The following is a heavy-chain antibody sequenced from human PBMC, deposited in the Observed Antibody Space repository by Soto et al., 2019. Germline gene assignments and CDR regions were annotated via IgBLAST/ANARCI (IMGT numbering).Heavy chain of an antibody. Sequence: GGSLRLSCVASRFTFSSYAMGWARQAPGKGLEWVSTISGSGGSTYYADSVKGRFSISRDHSKNTLYLQMNSLRVEDTDVYCFSKGLRDNSCGYYFDFWGQGTLVTVSS. CDR3: SKGLRDNSCGYYFDF. CDR1: RFTFSSYA. CDR2: ISGSGGST. J-gene: IGHJ4*02. D-gene: IGHD4-17*01. V-gene: IGHV3-23*01.